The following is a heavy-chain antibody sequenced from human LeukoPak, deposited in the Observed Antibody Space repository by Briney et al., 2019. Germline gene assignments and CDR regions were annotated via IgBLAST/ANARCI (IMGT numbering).Heavy chain of an antibody. J-gene: IGHJ6*02. Sequence: PSETLSLTCTVSGGSISSYYWSWIRQPPGKGLEWIGYIYYSGSTNYNPSLKSRVTISVDTSKNQFSLKLSSVTAADTAVYYCASSLNYYYGMDVWGQGTTVTV. CDR3: ASSLNYYYGMDV. CDR1: GGSISSYY. V-gene: IGHV4-59*08. CDR2: IYYSGST.